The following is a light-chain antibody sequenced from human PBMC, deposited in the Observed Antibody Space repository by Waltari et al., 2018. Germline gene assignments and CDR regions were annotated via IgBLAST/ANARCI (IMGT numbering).Light chain of an antibody. CDR2: DVN. J-gene: IGLJ2*01. V-gene: IGLV2-14*03. Sequence: QPALTQPAPVSGFPGQSTTISCSGTSSDIGGYNYLSWYQQYPGKAPKLMIYDVNKRPSGVSSRFSGSKSGNTASLTISGLQTEDEAIYYCSSYTSSRTPVIGGGTKVTVL. CDR3: SSYTSSRTPV. CDR1: SSDIGGYNY.